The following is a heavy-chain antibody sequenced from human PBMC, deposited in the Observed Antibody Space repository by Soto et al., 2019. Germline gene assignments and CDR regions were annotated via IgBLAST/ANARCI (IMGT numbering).Heavy chain of an antibody. V-gene: IGHV1-69*13. D-gene: IGHD3-9*01. CDR1: GGTFSSYA. CDR2: ITPIFGTA. CDR3: ARSRSYDILTGQLEC. Sequence: SVKVSCKASGGTFSSYAISWVGQAPGQGLERMGGITPIFGTANYAQKFKGRVTITADESTSTSYMELSSLRSEDTAVYYCARSRSYDILTGQLECWGQGTMVTVSS. J-gene: IGHJ4*02.